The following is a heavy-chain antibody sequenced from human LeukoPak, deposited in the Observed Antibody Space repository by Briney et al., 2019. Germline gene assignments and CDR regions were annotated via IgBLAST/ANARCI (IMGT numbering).Heavy chain of an antibody. J-gene: IGHJ4*02. CDR3: ARAGEQWLAEKVFDY. CDR1: GFTFSSYS. CDR2: ISSSSSTI. Sequence: GGSLGLSCAASGFTFSSYSMNWVRQAPGKGLEWVSYISSSSSTIYYADSVKGRFTISRDNAKNSLYLQMNSLRDEDTAVYYCARAGEQWLAEKVFDYWGQGTLVTVSS. D-gene: IGHD6-19*01. V-gene: IGHV3-48*02.